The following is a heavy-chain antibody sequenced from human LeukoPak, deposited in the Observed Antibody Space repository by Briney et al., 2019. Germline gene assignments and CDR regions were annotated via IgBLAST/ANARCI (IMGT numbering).Heavy chain of an antibody. Sequence: GGSLRLSCAASGFTFSNAWMSWVRQAPGKGLEWVGRIKSKTDGGTTDYAAPVNGRFTISRDDSKNTLYLQMNSLKTEDTAVYYCTGDQDIVVVPAATAYDYWGQGTLVTVSS. CDR3: TGDQDIVVVPAATAYDY. CDR2: IKSKTDGGTT. V-gene: IGHV3-15*01. CDR1: GFTFSNAW. J-gene: IGHJ4*02. D-gene: IGHD2-2*01.